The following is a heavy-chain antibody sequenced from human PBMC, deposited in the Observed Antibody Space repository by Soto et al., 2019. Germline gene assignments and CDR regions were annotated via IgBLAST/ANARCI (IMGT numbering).Heavy chain of an antibody. V-gene: IGHV3-74*01. CDR1: GFTFSSYW. CDR2: ITSDGSFT. D-gene: IGHD2-2*01. Sequence: EVQLVESGGGLVQPGGSLRLSCAASGFTFSSYWMHWVRQAPGKGLVWVSRITSDGSFTTYADSVRGRFTISRDNAKGTLYLQMNSLRAEDTAVYSCARMPVEYYYCMDVWGQGTTVTVSS. CDR3: ARMPVEYYYCMDV. J-gene: IGHJ6*02.